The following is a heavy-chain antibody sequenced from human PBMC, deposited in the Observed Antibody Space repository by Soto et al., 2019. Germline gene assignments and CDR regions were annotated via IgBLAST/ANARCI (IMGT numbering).Heavy chain of an antibody. CDR3: VSLGHNWNYLSYDDDALDI. CDR2: IYYSGST. J-gene: IGHJ3*02. D-gene: IGHD1-7*01. CDR1: GGSISSYY. V-gene: IGHV4-59*01. Sequence: PSESLSLTCTVSGGSISSYYWSWIRQPPGKGLEWIGYIYYSGSTNYNPSLKSRVTISVDTSKNQFSLKLSSVTAADTAVYYCVSLGHNWNYLSYDDDALDIWGQGTMVPVSS.